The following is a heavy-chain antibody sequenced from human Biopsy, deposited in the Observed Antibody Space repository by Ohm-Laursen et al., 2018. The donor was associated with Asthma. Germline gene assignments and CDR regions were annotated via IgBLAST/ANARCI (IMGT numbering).Heavy chain of an antibody. CDR1: GGTFSNFA. CDR2: IMAVFGTT. V-gene: IGHV1-69*13. CDR3: ARCQVGYSSGWSLLLKKIYYSGMDV. J-gene: IGHJ6*02. Sequence: ASVKVSCKAPGGTFSNFAIGWVRQAPGQGLEWLGGIMAVFGTTNYAQKFQGRVTITADESTSTAYMEVTSLRSEDTAIYYCARCQVGYSSGWSLLLKKIYYSGMDVWGQGTAVTVSS. D-gene: IGHD6-19*01.